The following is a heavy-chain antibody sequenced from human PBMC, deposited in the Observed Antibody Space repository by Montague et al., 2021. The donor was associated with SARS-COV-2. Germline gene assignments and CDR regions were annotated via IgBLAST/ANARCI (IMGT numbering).Heavy chain of an antibody. V-gene: IGHV1-18*01. CDR2: ISTYDYKT. D-gene: IGHD2-15*01. Sequence: SVKVSCKASGYIFSSYSMSWVRQAPGQGLEWMGWISTYDYKTNYAQMVQGRVTVTTDTSTSTVYMELRSLRSDDTAVYYCARDWYCRGGRCHNTFDIWGQGTLVTVSS. CDR3: ARDWYCRGGRCHNTFDI. J-gene: IGHJ3*02. CDR1: GYIFSSYS.